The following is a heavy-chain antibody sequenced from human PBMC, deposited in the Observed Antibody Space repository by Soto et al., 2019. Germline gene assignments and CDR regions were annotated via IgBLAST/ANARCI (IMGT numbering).Heavy chain of an antibody. J-gene: IGHJ6*02. D-gene: IGHD2-15*01. V-gene: IGHV3-30-3*01. CDR2: ISYDGSNK. Sequence: QVQLVESGGGVVQPGRSLRLSCAASGFTFSSYAMHWVRQAPGKGLEWVVIISYDGSNKYYADSVKGRFTISRDNSKNXLYLQMNSLSAEDTAVYYCAREVAAPSDYYYGLDVWGQGTTVTVSS. CDR1: GFTFSSYA. CDR3: AREVAAPSDYYYGLDV.